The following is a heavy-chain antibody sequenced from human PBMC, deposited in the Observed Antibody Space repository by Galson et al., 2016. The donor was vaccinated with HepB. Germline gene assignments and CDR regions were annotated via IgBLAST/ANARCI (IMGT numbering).Heavy chain of an antibody. Sequence: SETLSLTRTASGYSISSDYFWGWIRQPPVKGLEWIGTIARSGNIHYNPSLKSRVTMSVDTSKNQFSLKLSSVTASDTAVYYCVTRNPSSASDYWGQGTLVTVSS. J-gene: IGHJ4*02. CDR1: GYSISSDYF. V-gene: IGHV4-38-2*02. D-gene: IGHD1-14*01. CDR2: IARSGNI. CDR3: VTRNPSSASDY.